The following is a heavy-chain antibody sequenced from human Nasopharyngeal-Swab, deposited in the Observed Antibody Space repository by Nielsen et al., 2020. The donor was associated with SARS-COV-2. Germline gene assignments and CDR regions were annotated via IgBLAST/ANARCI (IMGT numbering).Heavy chain of an antibody. J-gene: IGHJ4*02. V-gene: IGHV3-15*01. Sequence: GGSMRLSCAASGFTFSNAWMSWVRQAPGKGLEWVGRIKSKTDGGTTDYAAPVKGRFTISRDDSKNTLYPQMNSLKTEDTAVYYCTTEVLLWFGEFLKAFDYWGQGTLVTVSS. D-gene: IGHD3-10*01. CDR3: TTEVLLWFGEFLKAFDY. CDR1: GFTFSNAW. CDR2: IKSKTDGGTT.